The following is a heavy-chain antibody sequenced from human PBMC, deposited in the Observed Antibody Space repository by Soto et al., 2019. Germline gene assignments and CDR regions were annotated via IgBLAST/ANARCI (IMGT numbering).Heavy chain of an antibody. V-gene: IGHV5-51*01. CDR1: GYRFTSYW. J-gene: IGHJ5*02. Sequence: GESLKISCRTSGYRFTSYWIAWVRQMPGKGLEWMGIIFPSDSDTRYSPSFQGQVTISADRSTSTVFLQWASLKASDTAVYFCARKDKSGYFNWFGPWGQGTLVTVSS. D-gene: IGHD3-22*01. CDR2: IFPSDSDT. CDR3: ARKDKSGYFNWFGP.